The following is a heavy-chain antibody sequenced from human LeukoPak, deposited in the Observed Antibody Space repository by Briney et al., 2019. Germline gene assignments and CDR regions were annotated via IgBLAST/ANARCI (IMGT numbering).Heavy chain of an antibody. J-gene: IGHJ5*02. D-gene: IGHD2-21*02. CDR1: GFTFSKVW. CDR3: TTDVNRFMVTASS. V-gene: IGHV3-15*01. CDR2: IRSKTDGGAS. Sequence: GGSLRLSRAASGFTFSKVWMTWVRQAPGKGLEWVGRIRSKTDGGASEYAAPVKGRFSISRDDSNNTLYLEMISLKAEDTAIYYCTTDVNRFMVTASSWGQGTLVTVSS.